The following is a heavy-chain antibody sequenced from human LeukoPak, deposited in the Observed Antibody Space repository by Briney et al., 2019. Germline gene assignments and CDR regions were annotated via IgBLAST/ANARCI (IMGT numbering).Heavy chain of an antibody. CDR3: ARVPTYSYGLYY. CDR2: ISGSGGST. D-gene: IGHD5-18*01. V-gene: IGHV3-23*01. CDR1: GFTFSSYA. J-gene: IGHJ4*02. Sequence: GGSLRLSCAASGFTFSSYAMSWVRQAPGKGLEWVSAISGSGGSTYYADSVKGRFTISRDNSKNTLYLQMNSLRAEDTAVYYCARVPTYSYGLYYWGQGTLVTVSS.